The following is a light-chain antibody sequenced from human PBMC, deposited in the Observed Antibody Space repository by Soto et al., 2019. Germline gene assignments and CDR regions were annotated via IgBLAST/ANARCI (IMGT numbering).Light chain of an antibody. CDR1: QSVLYNSNNKNY. V-gene: IGKV4-1*01. CDR3: QQYLGIQWT. J-gene: IGKJ1*01. Sequence: DIVMTQSPDSLAVSLGERATINCRSSQSVLYNSNNKNYLAWYRQKPGQPPRLLISWASTRESGVPDRFSGSGSGTDFTLTISSLQAEDVAVYYCQQYLGIQWTFGQGTKVDIK. CDR2: WAS.